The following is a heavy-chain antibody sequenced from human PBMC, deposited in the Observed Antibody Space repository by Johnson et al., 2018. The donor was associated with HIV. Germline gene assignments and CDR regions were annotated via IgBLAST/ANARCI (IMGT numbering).Heavy chain of an antibody. CDR2: IKYDGSGK. CDR1: GFTLSSNY. Sequence: VQLVDSGGALVQSGGSLRLSCAASGFTLSSNYMNWVRQAPGKGLEWVAGIKYDGSGKFCVDSVKGRFTISRDNAKDSLFLQMNSLRAEDTAVYYCARSNAFDIWGQGTMVTVSS. J-gene: IGHJ3*02. CDR3: ARSNAFDI. V-gene: IGHV3-7*01.